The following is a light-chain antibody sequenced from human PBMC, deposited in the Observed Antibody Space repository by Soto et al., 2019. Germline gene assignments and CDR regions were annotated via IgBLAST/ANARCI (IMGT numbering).Light chain of an antibody. J-gene: IGKJ1*01. Sequence: EIVLTQSPGTLSLAPGARVPLSCRASESVSTNLAWYQQNPGQAPRLLIYDASNRATGIPARFSGSGSGTDFTLTISSLEPEDFAVYYCQQRSNWPWTFGQGTKVDIK. CDR3: QQRSNWPWT. V-gene: IGKV3-11*01. CDR2: DAS. CDR1: ESVSTN.